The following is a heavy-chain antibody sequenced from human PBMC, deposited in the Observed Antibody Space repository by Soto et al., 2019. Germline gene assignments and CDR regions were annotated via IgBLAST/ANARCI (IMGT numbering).Heavy chain of an antibody. CDR1: GAPITIDY. CDR2: SYYSGST. D-gene: IGHD2-15*01. Sequence: SETLSLTCTVSGAPITIDYWSWIRQAPGKGLEWIGYSYYSGSTTYNPSLKSRVTMSADTSKDQFSLKLNSVTAADTAVYYCARDAGGPYDHWGPGSLVTVSS. CDR3: ARDAGGPYDH. J-gene: IGHJ4*01. V-gene: IGHV4-59*01.